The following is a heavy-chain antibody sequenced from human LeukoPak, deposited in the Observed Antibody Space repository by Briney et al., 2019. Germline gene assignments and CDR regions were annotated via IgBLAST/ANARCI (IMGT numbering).Heavy chain of an antibody. D-gene: IGHD4-11*01. Sequence: ASVTVSYKASGYTFTGHYIHWVRQAPGQGLEWMGWIIPNNGGTNYAQQFQGRVTMTKDTSISTAYMELTRLTSDDTAVYYCATGDVTQGNPHWGQGTLVTVSS. CDR1: GYTFTGHY. CDR3: ATGDVTQGNPH. V-gene: IGHV1-2*02. J-gene: IGHJ4*02. CDR2: IIPNNGGT.